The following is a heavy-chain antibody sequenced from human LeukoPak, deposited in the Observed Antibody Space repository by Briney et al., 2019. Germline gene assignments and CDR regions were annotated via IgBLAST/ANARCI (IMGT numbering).Heavy chain of an antibody. V-gene: IGHV3-11*05. CDR2: ISSSSSYT. J-gene: IGHJ5*02. CDR3: ARVGVPAAEVSWFDP. D-gene: IGHD2-2*01. CDR1: GFTFSDYN. Sequence: PGGSLRLSCAASGFTFSDYNMSWIRQAPGKGLEWVSYISSSSSYTNYADSVKGRFTISRDNAKNSLYLQMNSLRAEDTAVYYCARVGVPAAEVSWFDPWGQGTLVTVSS.